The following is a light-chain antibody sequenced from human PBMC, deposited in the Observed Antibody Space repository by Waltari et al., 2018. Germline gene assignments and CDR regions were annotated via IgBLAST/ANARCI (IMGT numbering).Light chain of an antibody. Sequence: QSALTQPASVSGSPGQSIPLSCTGTSTAVGSYNLVSRYQQHPGKAPKLMIYEVSKRPSGVSNRFSGSKSGNTASLTISGLQAEDEADYYCCSYAGSSTPVVFGGGTKLTVL. J-gene: IGLJ2*01. V-gene: IGLV2-23*02. CDR1: STAVGSYNL. CDR2: EVS. CDR3: CSYAGSSTPVV.